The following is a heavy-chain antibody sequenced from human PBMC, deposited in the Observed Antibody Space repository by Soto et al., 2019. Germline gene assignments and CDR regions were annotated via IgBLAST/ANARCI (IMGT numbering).Heavy chain of an antibody. J-gene: IGHJ5*02. CDR2: ITGDTLAA. V-gene: IGHV1-18*01. CDR1: GYTFNRYA. CDR3: ARDRPTDH. Sequence: QVQLVQSGTEVRKPGASVTVSCKASGYTFNRYAISWLRQAPGQGPEWMGWITGDTLAASYARKFQGRVTLARSTSTSTVYMELRSLRDDDTAVYYCARDRPTDHWGQGTRVTVSS.